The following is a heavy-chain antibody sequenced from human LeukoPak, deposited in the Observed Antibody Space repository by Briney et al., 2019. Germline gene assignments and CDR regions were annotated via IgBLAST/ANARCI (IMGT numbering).Heavy chain of an antibody. J-gene: IGHJ6*03. CDR1: GYTFTSYD. D-gene: IGHD3-10*01. Sequence: GASVKVSCKASGYTFTSYDINWVRQATGQGLEWMGWMNPNSGNTGYAQKFQGRVTITRNTSISTAYMELSSLRSEDTAVYYCARSVAFYGSGKLYYYYMDVWGKGTTVTVSS. CDR3: ARSVAFYGSGKLYYYYMDV. CDR2: MNPNSGNT. V-gene: IGHV1-8*03.